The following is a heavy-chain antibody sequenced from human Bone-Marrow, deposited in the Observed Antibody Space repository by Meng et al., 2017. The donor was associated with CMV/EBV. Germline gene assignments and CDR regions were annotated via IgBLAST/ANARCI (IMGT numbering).Heavy chain of an antibody. J-gene: IGHJ4*02. V-gene: IGHV3-23*03. CDR1: GFTFSSYA. CDR3: ARDKGVPAALYYFDY. D-gene: IGHD2-2*01. Sequence: GESLKISCAASGFTFSSYAMTWVRQAPGKGLEWVAVIYSGAGSTYYADSVKGRFTISRDNAKNSLYLQMNSLRAEDTAVYYCARDKGVPAALYYFDYWGQGTLVTVSS. CDR2: IYSGAGST.